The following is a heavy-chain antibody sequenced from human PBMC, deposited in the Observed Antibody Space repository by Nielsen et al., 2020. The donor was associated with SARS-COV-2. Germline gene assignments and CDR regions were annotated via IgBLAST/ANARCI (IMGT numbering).Heavy chain of an antibody. J-gene: IGHJ3*01. CDR3: ARSRGLRGVNDAFDV. CDR1: GDSITIIGSY. CDR2: IYYSGST. Sequence: SETLSLTCTVSGDSITIIGSYWTWIRQHPGKGLEWIGYIYYSGSTYYNPSLKRRATISIDTSQKQFSLRLSSLTAADTAVYYCARSRGLRGVNDAFDVWGRGTMVSVSS. D-gene: IGHD3-10*01. V-gene: IGHV4-31*03.